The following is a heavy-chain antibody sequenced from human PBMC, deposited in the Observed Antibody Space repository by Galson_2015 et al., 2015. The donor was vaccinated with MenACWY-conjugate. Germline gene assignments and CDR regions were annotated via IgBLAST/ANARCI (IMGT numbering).Heavy chain of an antibody. CDR3: ARDPAFTGLDH. V-gene: IGHV3-7*01. CDR1: GFTFSRYW. Sequence: SLRLSCAASGFTFSRYWMTWVRQAPGKGPEWVANIRGDASRANYADSVKGRFTISRDNFKNSLFLEMNSLRAEDTAVYYCARDPAFTGLDHWGQGVLVTVSS. J-gene: IGHJ4*02. CDR2: IRGDASRA. D-gene: IGHD1-14*01.